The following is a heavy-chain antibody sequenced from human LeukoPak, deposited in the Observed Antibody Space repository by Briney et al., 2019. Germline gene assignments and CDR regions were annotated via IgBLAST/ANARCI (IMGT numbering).Heavy chain of an antibody. Sequence: ASVKVSCKASGGTFSSYAISWVRQAPGQGLEWMGWINPDSDGTNYAQNFQGRVTMTRDTSISTAYMELSRLRSDDTAIYYCARKSALYHYSFYILGQGTIVTVSS. CDR2: INPDSDGT. J-gene: IGHJ3*02. CDR1: GGTFSSYA. V-gene: IGHV1-2*02. CDR3: ARKSALYHYSFYI. D-gene: IGHD3-16*02.